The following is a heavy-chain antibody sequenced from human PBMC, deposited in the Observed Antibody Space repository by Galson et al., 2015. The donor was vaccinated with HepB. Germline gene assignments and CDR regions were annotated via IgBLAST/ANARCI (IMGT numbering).Heavy chain of an antibody. D-gene: IGHD4-11*01. V-gene: IGHV3-33*01. CDR2: MWFDENKK. CDR3: ARDDTVTTGALDY. Sequence: SLRLSCAASGFTFRSYGMHWVRQAPGKGLEWVAVMWFDENKKYYADSVKGRFTISRDNSKNTLYLQMSSLRAEDTAVYYCARDDTVTTGALDYWGQGTLVTVPS. CDR1: GFTFRSYG. J-gene: IGHJ4*02.